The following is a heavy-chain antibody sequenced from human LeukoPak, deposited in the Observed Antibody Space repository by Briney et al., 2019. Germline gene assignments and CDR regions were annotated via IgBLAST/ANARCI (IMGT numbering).Heavy chain of an antibody. D-gene: IGHD3-16*01. V-gene: IGHV3-30*02. CDR1: GFTFSTYG. CDR2: IRYDGTSK. Sequence: GGSLRLSCAATGFTFSTYGMHWVRQAPGKGLEWVSFIRYDGTSKYHADSVKGRFTISRDNSKNTLYLQMNSLRAEDTAVYYCAKGGTFLIDYWGQGTLVTVSS. J-gene: IGHJ4*02. CDR3: AKGGTFLIDY.